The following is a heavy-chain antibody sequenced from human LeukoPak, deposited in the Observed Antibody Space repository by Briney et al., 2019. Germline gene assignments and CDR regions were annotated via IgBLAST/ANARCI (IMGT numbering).Heavy chain of an antibody. J-gene: IGHJ4*02. V-gene: IGHV3-48*01. CDR2: ISSGSNTI. CDR3: ATYWNYGY. D-gene: IGHD1-7*01. CDR1: GFTFSTYS. Sequence: PGGSLRLSCAASGFTFSTYSMNLVRQAPGKGLEWVSYISSGSNTIYYADSVKGRFTISRDNAKNSLYLQMNSLRAEDTAVYYCATYWNYGYWGQGTLVTVSS.